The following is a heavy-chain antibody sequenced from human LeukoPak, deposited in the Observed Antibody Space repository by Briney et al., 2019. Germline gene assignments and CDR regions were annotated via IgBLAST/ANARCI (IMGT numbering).Heavy chain of an antibody. CDR3: AKLSSNWYFDS. J-gene: IGHJ4*02. CDR1: GYSISSGYY. D-gene: IGHD1-1*01. V-gene: IGHV4-38-2*02. Sequence: SETLSLTCTVSGYSISSGYYWGWIRQPPGKGLEWIGSIYHSGSTYYNPSLKSRVTLSVDTSKNQFSLSLSVVAAADTAVYYCAKLSSNWYFDSWGRGTLVTVSS. CDR2: IYHSGST.